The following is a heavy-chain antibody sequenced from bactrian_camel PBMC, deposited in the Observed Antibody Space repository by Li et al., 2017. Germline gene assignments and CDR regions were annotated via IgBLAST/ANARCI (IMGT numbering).Heavy chain of an antibody. J-gene: IGHJ6*01. CDR3: VRQDMGY. CDR1: GFTFSSYA. CDR2: INSGGSRT. V-gene: IGHV3S40*01. Sequence: DVQLVESGGGLVQPGGSLRLSCAASGFTFSSYAMSWVRQAPGKGLEWVSAINSGGSRTYCADSVKGRFTISGDNAKNTVYLQMNSLKPDDTAVYYCVRQDMGYWGQGTQVTVS.